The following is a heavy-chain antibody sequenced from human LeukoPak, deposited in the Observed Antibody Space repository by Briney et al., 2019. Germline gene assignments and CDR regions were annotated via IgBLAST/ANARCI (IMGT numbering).Heavy chain of an antibody. D-gene: IGHD6-13*01. Sequence: GASVKVSCKASGYTFTGYYMHWVRQAPGQGLEWMGWINPNSGGTNYAQKFQGRVTMTRDTSISTAYMELSRLRSDDTAVYYCARYIAAAAGSRVLNWFDPWGQGTLVTVSS. CDR3: ARYIAAAAGSRVLNWFDP. CDR1: GYTFTGYY. J-gene: IGHJ5*02. CDR2: INPNSGGT. V-gene: IGHV1-2*02.